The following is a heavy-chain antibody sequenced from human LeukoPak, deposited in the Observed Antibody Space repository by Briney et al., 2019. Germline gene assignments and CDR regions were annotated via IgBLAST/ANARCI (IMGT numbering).Heavy chain of an antibody. CDR2: IYYSGTT. V-gene: IGHV4-59*01. CDR3: ARDLGPFDAFDI. Sequence: SETLSLTCTVSGGSISSYYWSWIRQPPGKGLEWIGYIYYSGTTNYNPSLKSRVTISVDTSKNQFSLKLSSVTAADTAVYYCARDLGPFDAFDIWGQGTMVTVS. J-gene: IGHJ3*02. CDR1: GGSISSYY.